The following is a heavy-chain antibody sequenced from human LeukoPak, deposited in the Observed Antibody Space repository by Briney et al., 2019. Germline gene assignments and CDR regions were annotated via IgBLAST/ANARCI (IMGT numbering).Heavy chain of an antibody. CDR2: IYHSGST. D-gene: IGHD3-9*01. V-gene: IGHV4-38-2*02. CDR1: GGSISSGYY. CDR3: ARDFKYYDILTGYQYYMDV. J-gene: IGHJ6*03. Sequence: PSETLSLTCTVSGGSISSGYYWAWIRQPPGKGLEWIGSIYHSGSTYYNPSLKSRVTISVDTSKNQFSLKLSSVTAADTAVYYCARDFKYYDILTGYQYYMDVWGKGTTVTISS.